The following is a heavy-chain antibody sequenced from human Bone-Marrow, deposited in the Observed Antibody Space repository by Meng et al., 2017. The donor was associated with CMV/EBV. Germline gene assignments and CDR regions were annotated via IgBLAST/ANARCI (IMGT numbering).Heavy chain of an antibody. CDR3: RVGDGDYFDY. D-gene: IGHD3-16*01. CDR2: IYHSGST. Sequence: SETLSLTCAVYGGSFSGYYWGWIRQPPGKGLEWIGNIYHSGSTYYNPSLKSRVTISLDTSKNQFSLKLSSVTAADTAVYYCRVGDGDYFDYWGQGTLVTVSS. CDR1: GGSFSGYY. J-gene: IGHJ4*02. V-gene: IGHV4-34*03.